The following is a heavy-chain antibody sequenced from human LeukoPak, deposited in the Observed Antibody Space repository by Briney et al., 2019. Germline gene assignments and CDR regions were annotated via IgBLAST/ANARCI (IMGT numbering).Heavy chain of an antibody. V-gene: IGHV3-21*01. Sequence: GGSLRLSCAASGFTFSSYWMSWVRQAPGKGLEWVSSISSSSSYIYYADSVKGRFTISRDNAKNSLYLQMNSLRAEDTAVYYCAREVVVVAATDPYNWFDPWGQGTLVTVSS. D-gene: IGHD2-15*01. CDR3: AREVVVVAATDPYNWFDP. CDR2: ISSSSSYI. J-gene: IGHJ5*02. CDR1: GFTFSSYW.